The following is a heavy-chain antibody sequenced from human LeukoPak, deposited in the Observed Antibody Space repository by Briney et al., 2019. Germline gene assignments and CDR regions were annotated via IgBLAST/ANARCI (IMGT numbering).Heavy chain of an antibody. CDR2: ISNDGSRK. CDR1: GFTFSSYG. J-gene: IGHJ4*02. V-gene: IGHV3-30*03. CDR3: ARDRAWNYFDY. Sequence: PGGSLRLSCAASGFTFSSYGMHWARQAPGKGLEWVAIISNDGSRKYYAHSVEGRFTISRDNSKNTLYLQMDSLRAEDTAVYYCARDRAWNYFDYWGQGTLVTVSS. D-gene: IGHD3-3*01.